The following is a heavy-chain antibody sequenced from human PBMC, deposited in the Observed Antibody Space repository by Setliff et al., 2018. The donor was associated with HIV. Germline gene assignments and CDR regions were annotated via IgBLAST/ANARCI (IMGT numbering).Heavy chain of an antibody. CDR3: ARDRGRGMAPSGILDYYYMDV. CDR2: ISSSGSTI. V-gene: IGHV3-11*01. J-gene: IGHJ6*03. Sequence: GGSLRLSCAASGFTFSDHYMSWIRQAPGKGLEWVSYISSSGSTIYYADSVKGRFTISRDNAKNSLYLQMNSLRAEDSAMYYCARDRGRGMAPSGILDYYYMDVWGKGTTVTVSS. D-gene: IGHD6-13*01. CDR1: GFTFSDHY.